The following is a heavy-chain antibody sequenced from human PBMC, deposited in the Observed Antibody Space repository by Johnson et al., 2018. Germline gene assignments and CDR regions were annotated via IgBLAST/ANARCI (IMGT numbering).Heavy chain of an antibody. D-gene: IGHD4-17*01. J-gene: IGHJ6*03. CDR2: IYEDGST. CDR3: ARVSMVTLYYMDV. CDR1: GVSLSLHQ. Sequence: QVQLQESGPGLVKPSETLSLICTVSGVSLSLHQWDWIRQPPGKGLEWIGVIYEDGSTNYNPSLKSRVTISVDTSKNQFSLKLSSVTAADTGGYFCARVSMVTLYYMDVWGKGTTVTVSS. V-gene: IGHV4-4*09.